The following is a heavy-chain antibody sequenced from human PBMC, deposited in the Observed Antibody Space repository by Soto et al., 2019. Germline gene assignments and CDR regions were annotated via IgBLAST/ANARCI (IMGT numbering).Heavy chain of an antibody. CDR3: TTSAELGIGWYFDY. J-gene: IGHJ4*02. CDR2: IKSKTDGGTT. Sequence: GGSLRLSCAASGFTFSNAWMSWVRQAPGKGLEWVGRIKSKTDGGTTDYAAPVKGRFTISRDDSKNTLYLQMNSLKTEDTAVYYCTTSAELGIGWYFDYWGQGTLVTVSS. D-gene: IGHD7-27*01. CDR1: GFTFSNAW. V-gene: IGHV3-15*01.